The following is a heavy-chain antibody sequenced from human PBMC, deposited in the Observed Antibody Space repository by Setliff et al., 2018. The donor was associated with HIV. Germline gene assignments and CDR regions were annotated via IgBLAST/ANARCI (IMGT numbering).Heavy chain of an antibody. V-gene: IGHV1-18*01. CDR2: ISAYNGDT. Sequence: ASVKVSFKASGYTFTSYGISWVRQAPGQGLEWMGWISAYNGDTKYAPKVQGRVTLTTDTSSSTIYMELRSLRSDDTAVYYCARDAWVEFLEWTFYGMDVWGQGTTVTVSS. CDR1: GYTFTSYG. CDR3: ARDAWVEFLEWTFYGMDV. J-gene: IGHJ6*02. D-gene: IGHD3-3*02.